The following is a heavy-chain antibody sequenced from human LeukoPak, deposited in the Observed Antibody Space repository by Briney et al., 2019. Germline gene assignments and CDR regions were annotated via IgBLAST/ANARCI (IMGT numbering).Heavy chain of an antibody. D-gene: IGHD2-15*01. V-gene: IGHV3-30*02. CDR1: GFTFNNYG. J-gene: IGHJ6*03. CDR3: ARVLRYCSGGNCYSGGLGYMDV. Sequence: GGSLRLSCEASGFTFNNYGMHWVRQAPGKGLEWVAFIRYDGNNKYYADSVKGRFTISRDNAKNSLFLQMNSLRAEDTAVYYCARVLRYCSGGNCYSGGLGYMDVWGKGTTVTISS. CDR2: IRYDGNNK.